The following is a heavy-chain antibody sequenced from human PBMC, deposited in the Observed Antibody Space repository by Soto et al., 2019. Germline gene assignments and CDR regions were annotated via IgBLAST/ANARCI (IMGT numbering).Heavy chain of an antibody. CDR2: IRNEANSYTA. V-gene: IGHV3-72*01. D-gene: IGHD2-15*01. J-gene: IGHJ3*02. Sequence: PGGSLRLSCTASGFTFSDYYMDWVRQAPGKGLDWVGRIRNEANSYTAVYAASVTGRFTMSRDDSKNSLYLQMDSLKTEDTAVYYCTRVPTPVPAAIDIWGQGTMLTVSS. CDR3: TRVPTPVPAAIDI. CDR1: GFTFSDYY.